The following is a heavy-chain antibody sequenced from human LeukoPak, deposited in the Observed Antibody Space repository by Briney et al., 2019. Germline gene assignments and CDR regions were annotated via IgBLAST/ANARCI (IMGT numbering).Heavy chain of an antibody. CDR3: AKEVPLNY. Sequence: GGSLRLSCAASGFTFSTYGMHWVRQAPGKGLEWVSFIRYDGSDKYYADSVKGRFTISRDNSKNTLYLQMNSLRAEDTAVYYCAKEVPLNYWGQGTLVTVSS. J-gene: IGHJ4*02. CDR2: IRYDGSDK. CDR1: GFTFSTYG. D-gene: IGHD2-2*01. V-gene: IGHV3-30*02.